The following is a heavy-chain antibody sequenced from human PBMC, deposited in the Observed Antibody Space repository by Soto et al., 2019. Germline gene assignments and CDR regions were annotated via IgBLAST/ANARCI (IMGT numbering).Heavy chain of an antibody. CDR1: GFTFSNYA. D-gene: IGHD1-26*01. CDR2: ISGSGGST. J-gene: IGHJ4*02. Sequence: EVQLLESGGGLVQPGGSLRLSCAASGFTFSNYALSWVRQAPGKGLEWVSFISGSGGSTYYADSVKGRFTISRDNSERIVYLQINSLRGEDTAVYYCAKEEVKSGTYSLVDYWGQGTLVTVSS. V-gene: IGHV3-23*01. CDR3: AKEEVKSGTYSLVDY.